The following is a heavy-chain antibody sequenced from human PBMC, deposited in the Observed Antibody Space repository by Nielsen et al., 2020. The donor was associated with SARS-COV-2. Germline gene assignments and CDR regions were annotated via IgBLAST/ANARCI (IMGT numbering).Heavy chain of an antibody. J-gene: IGHJ4*02. V-gene: IGHV3-7*03. CDR1: GFTFDDYG. CDR3: SRDLHDY. CDR2: INAGGSQK. Sequence: GGSLRLSCAASGFTFDDYGMSWVRQAPGKGLEWVATINAGGSQKFHVDSVRGRFTISRDVTENSLYLQMNNLRAEDTAMYYCSRDLHDYWGQGTLVTVSS.